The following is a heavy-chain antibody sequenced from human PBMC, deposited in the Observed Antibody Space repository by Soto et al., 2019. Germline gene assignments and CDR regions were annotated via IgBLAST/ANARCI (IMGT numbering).Heavy chain of an antibody. J-gene: IGHJ5*02. CDR1: GGTFSSYA. Sequence: SVKVSWKGSGGTFSSYAISGVRQAPGQGLEWMGGIIPIFGTANYAQKFQGRVTITADESTSTAYMELSSLRSEDTAVYYCARDGRDIAAADPYNWFDPWGQGTLVTVSS. V-gene: IGHV1-69*13. CDR2: IIPIFGTA. CDR3: ARDGRDIAAADPYNWFDP. D-gene: IGHD6-13*01.